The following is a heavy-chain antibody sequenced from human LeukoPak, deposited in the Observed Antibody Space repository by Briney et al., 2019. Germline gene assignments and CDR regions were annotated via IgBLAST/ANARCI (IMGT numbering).Heavy chain of an antibody. V-gene: IGHV3-64*02. Sequence: GGSLRLSCAASGFTFNNYAMLWVRQAPGTGLEYVSSINNNGGTTYYADSVKGRFTISRDNSKNTLYLQMGSLRVEDMAVYYCARGRRLLWGYIDAWGNGTTVAVSS. D-gene: IGHD2/OR15-2a*01. CDR2: INNNGGTT. CDR3: ARGRRLLWGYIDA. CDR1: GFTFNNYA. J-gene: IGHJ6*03.